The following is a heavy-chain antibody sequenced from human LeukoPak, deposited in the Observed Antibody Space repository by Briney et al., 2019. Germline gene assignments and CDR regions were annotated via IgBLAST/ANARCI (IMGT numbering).Heavy chain of an antibody. Sequence: SETLSLTCTVSGGSISSYYWSWIRQPPGKGLEWIGYIYYSGSTNYNPSLKSRVTILVDTSKNQFSLKLSSVTAADTAVYYCARDGYYDSSGHSEFDYWGQGTLVTVSS. CDR1: GGSISSYY. CDR2: IYYSGST. CDR3: ARDGYYDSSGHSEFDY. D-gene: IGHD3-22*01. V-gene: IGHV4-59*01. J-gene: IGHJ4*02.